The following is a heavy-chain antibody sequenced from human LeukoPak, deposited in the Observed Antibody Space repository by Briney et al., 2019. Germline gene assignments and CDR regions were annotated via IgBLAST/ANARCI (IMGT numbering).Heavy chain of an antibody. CDR1: GYTFTSYD. V-gene: IGHV1-18*01. D-gene: IGHD3-22*01. J-gene: IGHJ4*02. CDR3: ARVGYYYDSSGYQYYFDY. CDR2: ISAYNGNT. Sequence: ASVKVSCKASGYTFTSYDINWVRQATGQGLEWMGWISAYNGNTNYAQKLQGRVTMTTDTSTSTAYMELRSLRSDDTAVYYCARVGYYYDSSGYQYYFDYWGQGTLVTVSS.